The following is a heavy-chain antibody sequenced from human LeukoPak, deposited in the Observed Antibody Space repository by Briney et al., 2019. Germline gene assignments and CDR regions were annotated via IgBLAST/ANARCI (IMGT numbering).Heavy chain of an antibody. V-gene: IGHV3-23*01. CDR2: ISSSGGYT. D-gene: IGHD2/OR15-2a*01. J-gene: IGHJ4*02. Sequence: GGSLRLSCAASGFTFSSYAMSWVRQAPGKGLEWVSAISSSGGYTYYADSVKGRFTISRDNSKNTLYLQMTSLRAEDTAVYYCARGLSYFDYWGQGTLVTVSS. CDR3: ARGLSYFDY. CDR1: GFTFSSYA.